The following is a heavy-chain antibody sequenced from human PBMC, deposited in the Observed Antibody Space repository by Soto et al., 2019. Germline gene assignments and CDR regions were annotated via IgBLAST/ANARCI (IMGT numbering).Heavy chain of an antibody. D-gene: IGHD3-10*01. CDR3: AREGGSGSYYSHFYYYYGMDV. CDR1: GFTFSSYG. V-gene: IGHV3-33*08. J-gene: IGHJ6*02. Sequence: GGSRRLSCAASGFTFSSYGMHWVRQAPGKGLEWVAVIWYDGSNKYYADSVKGRFTISRDNSKNTLYLQMNSLRAEDTAVYYCAREGGSGSYYSHFYYYYGMDVWGQGTTVTVSS. CDR2: IWYDGSNK.